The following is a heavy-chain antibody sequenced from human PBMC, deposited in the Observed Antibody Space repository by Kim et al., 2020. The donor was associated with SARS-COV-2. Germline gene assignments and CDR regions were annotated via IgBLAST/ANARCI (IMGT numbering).Heavy chain of an antibody. J-gene: IGHJ4*02. D-gene: IGHD1-26*01. Sequence: SVKSRFSISRDNSKNTLYLQMNRLRAEDTAVYYCTKGRRQSGRYLPELDYWGQGALVTVSS. V-gene: IGHV3-30*02. CDR3: TKGRRQSGRYLPELDY.